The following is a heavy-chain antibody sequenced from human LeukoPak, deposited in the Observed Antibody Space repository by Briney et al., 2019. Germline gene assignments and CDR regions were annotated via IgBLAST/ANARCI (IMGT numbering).Heavy chain of an antibody. CDR1: GGSISSGDYY. CDR2: IYYSGST. CDR3: ARASGGYSSDY. V-gene: IGHV4-30-4*01. D-gene: IGHD3-22*01. Sequence: SETLSLTCTVSGGSISSGDYYWSWIRQPPGKGLEWIGYIYYSGSTYYNPSLKSRVTISVDTSKDQFSLKLSSVTAADTAVYYCARASGGYSSDYWGQGTLVTVSS. J-gene: IGHJ4*02.